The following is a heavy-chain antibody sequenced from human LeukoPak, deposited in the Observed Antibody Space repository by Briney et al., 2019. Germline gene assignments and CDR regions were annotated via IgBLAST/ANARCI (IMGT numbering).Heavy chain of an antibody. Sequence: PGGSLRLSCAASGFTFSSYWMTWVRQAPGKGLEWVANIRQDGSEKHYVDSVKGRFTISRDNAKNSLYLQMNSLRAEDTAVYYCARDLTPRDDYGDYFDAFDIWGQGTMVTVSS. CDR3: ARDLTPRDDYGDYFDAFDI. D-gene: IGHD4-17*01. J-gene: IGHJ3*02. CDR2: IRQDGSEK. V-gene: IGHV3-7*01. CDR1: GFTFSSYW.